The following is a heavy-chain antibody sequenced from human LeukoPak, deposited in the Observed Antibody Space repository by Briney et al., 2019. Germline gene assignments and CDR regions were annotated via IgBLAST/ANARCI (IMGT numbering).Heavy chain of an antibody. Sequence: GGSLRLSCAASGFTFSSYAMSWVRQAPGKGLEWVSAISGSGGSTYYAGSVKGRFTISRDNSKNTLYLQMNSLRAEDTAVYYCAKDFAVTGYDVLTGYYEGEGYFDYWGQGTLVTVSS. V-gene: IGHV3-23*01. CDR3: AKDFAVTGYDVLTGYYEGEGYFDY. CDR1: GFTFSSYA. D-gene: IGHD3-9*01. CDR2: ISGSGGST. J-gene: IGHJ4*02.